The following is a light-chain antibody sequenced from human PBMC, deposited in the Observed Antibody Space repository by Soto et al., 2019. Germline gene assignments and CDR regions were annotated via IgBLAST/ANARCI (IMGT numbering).Light chain of an antibody. Sequence: EIVLTQSPGTLSLSPGDRATLSCRASQRVSTFLAWYQQRPGQAPSRLISEASNRATGIPATFSGSGSGTDFTLTISSLEPEDFAVYYCQQSHNWPRTFGQGTKVEIK. CDR1: QRVSTF. V-gene: IGKV3-11*01. CDR3: QQSHNWPRT. CDR2: EAS. J-gene: IGKJ1*01.